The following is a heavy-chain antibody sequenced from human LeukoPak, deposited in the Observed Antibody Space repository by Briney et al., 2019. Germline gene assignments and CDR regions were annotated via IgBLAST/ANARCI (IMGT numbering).Heavy chain of an antibody. J-gene: IGHJ4*02. CDR2: IRYDGSNK. CDR1: GFTFSSYG. V-gene: IGHV3-30*02. Sequence: PGGSLRLSCAASGFTFSSYGMHWVRQAPAKGLEGVAFIRYDGSNKYYADSVKGRFTISRDNSKNTLYLQMNSLRAEDTAVYYCAKELTIFGVVINFDYWGQGTLVTVSS. D-gene: IGHD3-3*01. CDR3: AKELTIFGVVINFDY.